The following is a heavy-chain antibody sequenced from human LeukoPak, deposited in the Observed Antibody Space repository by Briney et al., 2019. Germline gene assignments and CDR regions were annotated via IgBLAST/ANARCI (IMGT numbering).Heavy chain of an antibody. Sequence: ASVKVSCMASGGTFCSYAISWVRQAPGQGLEWMGGIIPILGTANYAQKFQGRVTITADESTSTAYMELSSLRSEDTAVYYCASTAEYSSSWYPSALDVWGKGTTVTISS. CDR3: ASTAEYSSSWYPSALDV. D-gene: IGHD6-13*01. J-gene: IGHJ6*04. V-gene: IGHV1-69*13. CDR1: GGTFCSYA. CDR2: IIPILGTA.